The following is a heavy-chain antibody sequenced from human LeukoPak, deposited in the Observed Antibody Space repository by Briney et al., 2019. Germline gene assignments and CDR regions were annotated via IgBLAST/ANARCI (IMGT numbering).Heavy chain of an antibody. CDR1: GFTFSGYY. CDR2: ISGSGTTT. V-gene: IGHV3-11*04. J-gene: IGHJ4*02. CDR3: ARGYGAFDY. D-gene: IGHD1-1*01. Sequence: PGGSLRLSCAASGFTFSGYYMSWIRQAPGKGLEWVSYISGSGTTTFFADSVKGRFTISRDNAKNSLYLQMNSLRAEDTAVYYCARGYGAFDYWGQGTLVTVSS.